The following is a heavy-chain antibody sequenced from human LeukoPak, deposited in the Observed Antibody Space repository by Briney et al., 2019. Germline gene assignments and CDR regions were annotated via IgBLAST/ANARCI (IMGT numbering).Heavy chain of an antibody. CDR3: ARDGPDYDILTGYYNYYYYGMDV. V-gene: IGHV3-48*03. Sequence: GGSLRLSCAASGFTFSSYEMNWVRQAPGKGLEWVSYISSSGSTIYYADSVKGRFTISRDNAKNSLYLQMNSMRAEDTAVYYCARDGPDYDILTGYYNYYYYGMDVWGKGTTVTVSS. D-gene: IGHD3-9*01. J-gene: IGHJ6*04. CDR1: GFTFSSYE. CDR2: ISSSGSTI.